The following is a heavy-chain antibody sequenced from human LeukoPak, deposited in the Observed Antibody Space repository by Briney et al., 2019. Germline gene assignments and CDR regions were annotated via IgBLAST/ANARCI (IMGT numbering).Heavy chain of an antibody. CDR3: ARVPAPGDYDFFGGGHMDV. CDR2: IYYSGST. V-gene: IGHV4-59*01. J-gene: IGHJ6*03. Sequence: PSETLSLTCTVSGGSISSYYWSWIRQPPGKGLEWIGYIYYSGSTNYNPSLKSRVTISVDTSKNQFSLKLSSVTAADTAVYYCARVPAPGDYDFFGGGHMDVWGKGTTVTVSS. D-gene: IGHD3-3*01. CDR1: GGSISSYY.